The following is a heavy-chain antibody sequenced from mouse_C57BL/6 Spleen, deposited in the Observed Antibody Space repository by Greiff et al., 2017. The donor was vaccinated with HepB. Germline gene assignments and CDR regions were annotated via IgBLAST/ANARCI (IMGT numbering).Heavy chain of an antibody. CDR2: IYPGSGST. V-gene: IGHV1-55*01. J-gene: IGHJ2*01. CDR3: ARSFYDYGYFDY. Sequence: VKLMESGAELVKPGASVKMSCKASGYTFTSYWITWVKQRPGQGLEWIGDIYPGSGSTNYNEKFKSKATLTVDTSSSTAYMQLSSLTSEDSAVYYCARSFYDYGYFDYWGQGTTLTVSS. CDR1: GYTFTSYW. D-gene: IGHD2-4*01.